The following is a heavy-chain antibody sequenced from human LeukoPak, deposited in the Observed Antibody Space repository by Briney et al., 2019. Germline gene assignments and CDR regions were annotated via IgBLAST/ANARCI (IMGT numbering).Heavy chain of an antibody. CDR1: GSTFSAFA. D-gene: IGHD3-10*01. V-gene: IGHV3-64*01. Sequence: GGSLRLSCAASGSTFSAFAMHWVRQAPGKGLEYVSGISDNGGSTYYANSVKGRFTISRDNSKNTLYLQMGSLRAEDMAMYSCARSMGSWYGFDIWGQGTMVTVSS. CDR3: ARSMGSWYGFDI. CDR2: ISDNGGST. J-gene: IGHJ3*02.